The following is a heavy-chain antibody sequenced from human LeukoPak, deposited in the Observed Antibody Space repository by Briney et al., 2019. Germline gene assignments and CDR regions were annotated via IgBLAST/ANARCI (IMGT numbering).Heavy chain of an antibody. CDR2: ISAYNGNT. Sequence: GSSVKVSCKASGGTFSSYAISWVRQAPGQGLEWMGWISAYNGNTNYAQKLQGRVTMTTDTSTSTAYMELRSLRSDDTAVYYCATRGSYYSFDYWGQGTLVTVSS. CDR1: GGTFSSYA. J-gene: IGHJ4*02. CDR3: ATRGSYYSFDY. V-gene: IGHV1-18*01. D-gene: IGHD1-26*01.